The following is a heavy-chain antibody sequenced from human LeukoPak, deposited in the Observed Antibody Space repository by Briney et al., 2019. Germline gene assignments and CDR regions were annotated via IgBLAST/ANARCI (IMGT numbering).Heavy chain of an antibody. J-gene: IGHJ4*02. Sequence: GGSLRLSCAASGFTSSSYAMSWVRQAPGKGLEWVSAISGSGGSTYYADSVKGRFTISRDNSKNTLYLQMNSLRAEDTAVYYCAKKRQSSGAFDYWGQGTLVTVSS. D-gene: IGHD2-15*01. CDR3: AKKRQSSGAFDY. CDR2: ISGSGGST. CDR1: GFTSSSYA. V-gene: IGHV3-23*01.